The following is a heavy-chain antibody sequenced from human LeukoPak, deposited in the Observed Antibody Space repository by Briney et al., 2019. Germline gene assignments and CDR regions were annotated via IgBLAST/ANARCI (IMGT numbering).Heavy chain of an antibody. D-gene: IGHD3-10*01. CDR1: GFTFSSYG. V-gene: IGHV3-30*18. Sequence: GGSLRLSCTASGFTFSSYGMHWVRQAPGKGLEWVAVISYDGSNKYYADSVKGRFTISRDNSKNTLYLQMNSLRAEDTAVYYCAKDRTPYYYGSGSSGYFDYWGQGTLVTVSS. J-gene: IGHJ4*02. CDR2: ISYDGSNK. CDR3: AKDRTPYYYGSGSSGYFDY.